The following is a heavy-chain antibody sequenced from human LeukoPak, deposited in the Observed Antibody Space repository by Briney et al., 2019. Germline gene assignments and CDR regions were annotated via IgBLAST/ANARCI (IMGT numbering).Heavy chain of an antibody. CDR1: GFTFSSYS. V-gene: IGHV3-48*04. D-gene: IGHD6-13*01. J-gene: IGHJ3*02. CDR3: ARHTYSSSWQYDAFDI. Sequence: GGSLRLSCAASGFTFSSYSMNWVRQAPGKGLEWVSYISSSSSTIYYADSVKGRFTISRDNAKNSLYLQMNSLRAEDTAVYYCARHTYSSSWQYDAFDIWGQGTMVTVSS. CDR2: ISSSSSTI.